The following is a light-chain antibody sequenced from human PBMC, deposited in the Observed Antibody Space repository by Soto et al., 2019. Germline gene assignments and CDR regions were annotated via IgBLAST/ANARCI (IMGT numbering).Light chain of an antibody. CDR1: QSISSY. V-gene: IGKV1-39*01. CDR2: AAS. Sequence: DLQMTQSPSSLSASVGDRVTITCRASQSISSYLNWYQQKPGKAPKLLIYAASSLQSGVPSRFSGSGSGTDFTLTISSLQPEDFATYYCQQSYSHLTFGGGTKVEIK. CDR3: QQSYSHLT. J-gene: IGKJ4*01.